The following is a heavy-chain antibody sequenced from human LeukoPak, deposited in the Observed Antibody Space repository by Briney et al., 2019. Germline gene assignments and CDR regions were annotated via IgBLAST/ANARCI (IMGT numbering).Heavy chain of an antibody. CDR2: IIPIFGTA. CDR1: GGTFSSYA. V-gene: IGHV1-69*13. Sequence: SVKVSCKASGGTFSSYAISWVRQAPGQGLEWMGGIIPIFGTANYAQKFQGRVTITADESTSTAYMELSSLRSEDTAVYYCAREYPNLHGVDYWSQGTLVTVSS. CDR3: AREYPNLHGVDY. J-gene: IGHJ4*02. D-gene: IGHD1-14*01.